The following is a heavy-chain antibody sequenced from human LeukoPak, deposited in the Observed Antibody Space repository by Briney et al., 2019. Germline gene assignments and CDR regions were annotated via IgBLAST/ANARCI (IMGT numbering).Heavy chain of an antibody. Sequence: SQTLSLTCAISGDSVSSNSAAWNWIRQSPSRGLEWLGRTYYRSKWYNDYAVSVKSRITINPDTSKNQFFLQLNSVTPEDTAVYYCARVWSPGSGYDYGLFDYWGQGTLVTVSS. CDR1: GDSVSSNSAA. V-gene: IGHV6-1*01. CDR3: ARVWSPGSGYDYGLFDY. CDR2: TYYRSKWYN. D-gene: IGHD5-12*01. J-gene: IGHJ4*02.